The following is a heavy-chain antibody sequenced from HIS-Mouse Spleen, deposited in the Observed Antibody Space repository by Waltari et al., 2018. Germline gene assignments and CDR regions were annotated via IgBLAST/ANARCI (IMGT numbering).Heavy chain of an antibody. CDR3: ASGITGTRGDY. D-gene: IGHD1-7*01. CDR1: VGSFSGYY. V-gene: IGHV4-34*01. J-gene: IGHJ4*02. CDR2: TTHSGST. Sequence: QVQLQQWGAGLLKPSDTLSPTCAVYVGSFSGYYWSWIRQPPGKGLEWIGETTHSGSTNYNPSLKSRVTISVDTSKNQFSLKLSSVTAADTAVYYCASGITGTRGDYWGQGTLVTVSS.